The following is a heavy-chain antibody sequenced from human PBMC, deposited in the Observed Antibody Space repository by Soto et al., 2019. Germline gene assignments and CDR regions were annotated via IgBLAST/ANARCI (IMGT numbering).Heavy chain of an antibody. Sequence: GESLKISCKGSGYSFTSYWIGWVRQMPGKGLEWMGIIYPGDSDTRYSPSFQGQVTISADKSISTAYLQWSSLKASDTAMYYCARQYSYYYDSSGARGWFDPWGQGTLVTVSS. V-gene: IGHV5-51*01. CDR2: IYPGDSDT. CDR3: ARQYSYYYDSSGARGWFDP. J-gene: IGHJ5*02. CDR1: GYSFTSYW. D-gene: IGHD3-22*01.